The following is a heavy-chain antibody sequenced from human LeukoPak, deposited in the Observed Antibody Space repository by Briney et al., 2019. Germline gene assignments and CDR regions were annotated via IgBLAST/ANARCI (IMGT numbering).Heavy chain of an antibody. CDR2: IFSSGST. J-gene: IGHJ4*02. CDR1: GESINNNY. D-gene: IGHD4-23*01. Sequence: PSETLSLTCTVSGESINNNYWSWIRQPAGKGLEWIGRIFSSGSTLYNASLKSRVTMSVDTSKSQFSLKLNSVTAAGSAVYYCARVGYGGYGALDYWGQGTLVTVSS. CDR3: ARVGYGGYGALDY. V-gene: IGHV4-4*07.